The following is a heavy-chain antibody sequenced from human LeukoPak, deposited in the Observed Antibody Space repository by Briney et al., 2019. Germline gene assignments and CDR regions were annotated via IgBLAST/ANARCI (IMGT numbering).Heavy chain of an antibody. D-gene: IGHD4-17*01. CDR3: VRVNDYGDRNLYYFGY. V-gene: IGHV3-66*02. Sequence: PGGSLRLSCAASGFTFSSYWMHWVRQAPGKGLECVSLIHSDGTTFYADSVKGRFTISRDDSKNTLYLQTSSLRGEDTAVYYCVRVNDYGDRNLYYFGYWGQGTLVTVSS. CDR2: IHSDGTT. J-gene: IGHJ4*02. CDR1: GFTFSSYW.